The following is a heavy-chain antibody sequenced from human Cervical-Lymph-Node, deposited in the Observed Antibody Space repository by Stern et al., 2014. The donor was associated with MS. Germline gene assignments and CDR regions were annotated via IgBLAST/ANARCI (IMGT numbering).Heavy chain of an antibody. V-gene: IGHV2-5*02. D-gene: IGHD3-10*01. CDR2: IYWGDDK. J-gene: IGHJ4*02. CDR1: GFSLSPRGVG. CDR3: SHRVWGGELGFDY. Sequence: QIHLKESGPTLVKPTQTLTLTCPFSGFSLSPRGVGVGWIRQHPGHAPDSLALIYWGDDKHHTPSPPRRLTPNNDTSKHPALHTMTNMDPVDTATYYCSHRVWGGELGFDYWGQGTLVTVSS.